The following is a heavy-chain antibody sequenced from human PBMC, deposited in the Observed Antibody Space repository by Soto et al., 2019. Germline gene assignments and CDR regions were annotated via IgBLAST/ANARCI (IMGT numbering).Heavy chain of an antibody. CDR2: IYYSGST. D-gene: IGHD4-17*01. CDR3: AREGVFRSYMTTVVTPSPHAFDI. CDR1: GGSISSGDYY. V-gene: IGHV4-30-4*01. J-gene: IGHJ3*02. Sequence: PSETLSLTCTVSGGSISSGDYYWSWIRQPPGKGLEWIGYIYYSGSTYYNPSLKSRVTISVDTSKNQFSLKLSSVTAADTAVYYCAREGVFRSYMTTVVTPSPHAFDIWGQGTMVTVSS.